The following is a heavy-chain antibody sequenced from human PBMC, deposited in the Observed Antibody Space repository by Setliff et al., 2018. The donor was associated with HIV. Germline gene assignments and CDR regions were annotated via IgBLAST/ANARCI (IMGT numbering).Heavy chain of an antibody. CDR2: INRSGSA. CDR3: ARQSTVAAAGFDF. J-gene: IGHJ4*02. V-gene: IGHV4-34*01. Sequence: SETLSLTCAVYGGSFSGHSWTWIRQPPGKGLEWIVEINRSGSANYNRSLKSRVTMSVDTSKRQFSLKLDSVTAADTAIYYCARQSTVAAAGFDFWGQGTLVTVSS. D-gene: IGHD6-13*01. CDR1: GGSFSGHS.